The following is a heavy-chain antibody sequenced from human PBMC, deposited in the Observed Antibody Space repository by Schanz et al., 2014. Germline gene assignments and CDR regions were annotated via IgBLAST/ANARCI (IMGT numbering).Heavy chain of an antibody. CDR2: ISNTGTFI. D-gene: IGHD1-1*01. CDR1: GFTFSDHY. CDR3: VRDAYLQIRGTVFDS. V-gene: IGHV3-11*01. J-gene: IGHJ4*02. Sequence: QVQLVESGGGLVKPGGSLRLSCAASGFTFSDHYMAWIRQAPGKGLEWGSIISNTGTFIYYDDFVRGRLVISRDNDKSSLFLQMKGLRAEDTAVYYCVRDAYLQIRGTVFDSWGPGNLVTVSS.